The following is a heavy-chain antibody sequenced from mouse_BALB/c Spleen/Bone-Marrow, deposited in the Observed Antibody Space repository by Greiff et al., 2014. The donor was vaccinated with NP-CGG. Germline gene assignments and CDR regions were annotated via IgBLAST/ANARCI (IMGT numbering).Heavy chain of an antibody. CDR1: GYTFTSYW. V-gene: IGHV1S127*01. Sequence: QVQLQQPGAELVKPGASVKMSCKASGYTFTSYWMHWGRQRPGQGLEWIGVIDPSDSYTSYIQKFKGKATLTVDTSSSTAYMQLSSLTSEDSAVYYCTRDAMDYWGQGTSVTVSS. CDR2: IDPSDSYT. J-gene: IGHJ4*01. CDR3: TRDAMDY.